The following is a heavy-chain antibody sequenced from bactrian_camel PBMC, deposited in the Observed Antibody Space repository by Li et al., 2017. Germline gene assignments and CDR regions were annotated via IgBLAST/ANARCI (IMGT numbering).Heavy chain of an antibody. V-gene: IGHV3-2*01. CDR2: IYTGGGST. J-gene: IGHJ4*01. CDR3: AACGIGLTSSQY. CDR1: GFTFSTYY. D-gene: IGHD1*01. Sequence: HVQLVESGGGLVQPGGSLRLSCAASGFTFSTYYMSWVRQAPGKGLEWVSSIYTGGGSTYYADSVKGRFTISRDNDKKTLYLQMNSLKTEDTAVYYCAACGIGLTSSQYWGQGTQVTVS.